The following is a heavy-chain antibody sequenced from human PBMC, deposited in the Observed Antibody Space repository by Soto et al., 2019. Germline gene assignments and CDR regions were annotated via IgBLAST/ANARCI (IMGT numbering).Heavy chain of an antibody. J-gene: IGHJ5*02. CDR3: AKIPPSQDHSGWYHHPGFDP. CDR2: ISAYNGNT. CDR1: GYTFTSYG. V-gene: IGHV1-18*01. D-gene: IGHD6-19*01. Sequence: ASVKVSCKASGYTFTSYGISWVRQAPGQGLEWMGWISAYNGNTNYAQKLQGRVTMTTDTSTSTAYMELRSLRSDDTAVYYCAKIPPSQDHSGWYHHPGFDPWGQGTLVTVSS.